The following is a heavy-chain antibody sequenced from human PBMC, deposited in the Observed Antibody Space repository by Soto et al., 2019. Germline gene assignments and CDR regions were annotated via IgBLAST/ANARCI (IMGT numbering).Heavy chain of an antibody. D-gene: IGHD2-21*01. Sequence: EVQLVESGGGSVQPGGSLRLSCVASGCRFDDYAMHWVRQRPGKGLEWVSGINWNSDTIGYDDSVKGRFIVSRDNAEGSLLPQMSSLRAEDTAIYFCAMSNSNHLYSHFESWGQGTPVTVSS. V-gene: IGHV3-9*01. CDR1: GCRFDDYA. J-gene: IGHJ4*02. CDR2: INWNSDTI. CDR3: AMSNSNHLYSHFES.